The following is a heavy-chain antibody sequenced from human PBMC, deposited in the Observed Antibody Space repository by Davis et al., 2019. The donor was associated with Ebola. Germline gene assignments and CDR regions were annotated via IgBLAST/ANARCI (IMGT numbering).Heavy chain of an antibody. CDR2: INHSGST. CDR3: ARIGAIGGAGAHYYYYGMDV. J-gene: IGHJ6*02. Sequence: MPSETLSLTCAVYGGSFSGYYWSWIRQPPGKGLAWFGEINHSGSTNYNPSLKSRVTISVDTSKNQFSLKLSSVTAADTAVYYCARIGAIGGAGAHYYYYGMDVWGQGTTVTVSS. CDR1: GGSFSGYY. D-gene: IGHD1-26*01. V-gene: IGHV4-34*01.